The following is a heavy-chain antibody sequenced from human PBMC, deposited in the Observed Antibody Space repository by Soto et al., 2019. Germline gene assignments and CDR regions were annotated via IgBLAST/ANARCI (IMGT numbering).Heavy chain of an antibody. CDR1: GFTFSTYA. Sequence: EVQLLESGGGLVQPGGSLRLSCAASGFTFSTYAMSWVRRAPGKGLEWVSTINNIGGSTYHADSVKGRFTISRDDSKNTLYLQLNSLRAEDTAVYYCAIIGSSSWREREYWGQGTLVTVSS. CDR3: AIIGSSSWREREY. J-gene: IGHJ4*02. D-gene: IGHD6-13*01. V-gene: IGHV3-23*01. CDR2: INNIGGST.